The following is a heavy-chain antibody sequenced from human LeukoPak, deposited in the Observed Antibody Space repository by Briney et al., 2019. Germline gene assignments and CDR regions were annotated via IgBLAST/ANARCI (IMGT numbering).Heavy chain of an antibody. D-gene: IGHD2-15*01. CDR3: ARGYCSGGSCRPPYYYYYMDV. J-gene: IGHJ6*03. CDR2: IYTSGST. Sequence: PSETLSLTCTVSGGSISSGSYYWSWIRQPAGKGLEWIGRIYTSGSTNYNPSLKSRVTMSVDTSKNQFSLKLSSVTAADTAVYYCARGYCSGGSCRPPYYYYYMDVWGKGTTVTVSS. V-gene: IGHV4-61*02. CDR1: GGSISSGSYY.